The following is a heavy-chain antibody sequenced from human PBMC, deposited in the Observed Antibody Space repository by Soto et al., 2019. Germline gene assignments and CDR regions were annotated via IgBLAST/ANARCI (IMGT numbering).Heavy chain of an antibody. CDR3: TRDQPIIP. D-gene: IGHD3-10*01. CDR2: IRSKASGGTS. CDR1: GLTLGDYA. V-gene: IGHV3-49*04. Sequence: GGPRRLPSTPAGLTLGDYAMSWARQAAGKGLEWVGFIRSKASGGTSEYAASVKGRFTFSRDDSKRIAYLQMNSLKTEDTAVYYCTRDQPIIPCGQGTLVTVSS. J-gene: IGHJ5*01.